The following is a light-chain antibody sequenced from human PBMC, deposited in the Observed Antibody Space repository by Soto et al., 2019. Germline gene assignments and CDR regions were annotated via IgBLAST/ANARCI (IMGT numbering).Light chain of an antibody. CDR2: QDS. CDR1: KLGDKY. J-gene: IGLJ2*01. CDR3: QAWGSSTGV. Sequence: SYELTQPPSVSVSPGQTASITCSGDKLGDKYACWYQQKPGQSPVLVIYQDSKRPSGIPERFSGSSSGNTATLTISGTQAMDEALYYCQAWGSSTGVFGGGTKVTVL. V-gene: IGLV3-1*01.